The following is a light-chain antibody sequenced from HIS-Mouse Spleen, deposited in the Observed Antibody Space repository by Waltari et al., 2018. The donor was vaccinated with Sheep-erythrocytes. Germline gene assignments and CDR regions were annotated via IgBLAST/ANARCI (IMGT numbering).Light chain of an antibody. Sequence: QSALTQPPSASGSPAQSVTISCTGTSSDVGGYNYVPWYQQHPGQAPKLMIYEVSKRPSGVPDRLSGSKSGNTASLTVSGLQAEDEADYYCSSYAGSNNWVFGGGTKLTVL. CDR2: EVS. CDR3: SSYAGSNNWV. J-gene: IGLJ3*02. V-gene: IGLV2-8*01. CDR1: SSDVGGYNY.